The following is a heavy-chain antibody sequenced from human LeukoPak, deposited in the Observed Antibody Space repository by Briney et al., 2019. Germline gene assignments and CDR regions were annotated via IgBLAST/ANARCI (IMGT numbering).Heavy chain of an antibody. D-gene: IGHD4-17*01. Sequence: GESLKISCKASGYIFTKYSIGWVRQMPGKGLEWMGVIYPSSSGSRYSPSFQGQVTISADKSTTTAYLQWSSLKASDTAMYYCARRDGEYFFDFWGQGTLVTVSP. CDR1: GYIFTKYS. CDR3: ARRDGEYFFDF. CDR2: IYPSSSGS. V-gene: IGHV5-51*01. J-gene: IGHJ4*02.